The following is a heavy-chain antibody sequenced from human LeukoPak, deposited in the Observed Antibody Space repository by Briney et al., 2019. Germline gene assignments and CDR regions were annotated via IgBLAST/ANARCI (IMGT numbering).Heavy chain of an antibody. Sequence: GGSLRLSCAASGFTFSSYAMHWVRQAPGKGLEWVAVISYDGSNKYYADSVKGRFTISRDNSKNTLYLQMNSLRAEDTAVYYCAKDRYDDSSGYVDYWGQGTLVTVSS. J-gene: IGHJ4*02. V-gene: IGHV3-30*04. CDR2: ISYDGSNK. CDR3: AKDRYDDSSGYVDY. CDR1: GFTFSSYA. D-gene: IGHD3-22*01.